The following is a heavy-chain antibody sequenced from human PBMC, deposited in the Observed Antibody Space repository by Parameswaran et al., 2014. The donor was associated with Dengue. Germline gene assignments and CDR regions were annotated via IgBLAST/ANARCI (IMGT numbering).Heavy chain of an antibody. Sequence: RWIRQPPGKGLEWIGYIYYSGSTYYNPSLKSRVTISVDTSKNQFSLKLSSVTAADTAVYYCARASYRAGDYWGQGTLVTVSS. CDR3: ARASYRAGDY. V-gene: IGHV4-31*02. D-gene: IGHD4-11*01. J-gene: IGHJ4*02. CDR2: IYYSGST.